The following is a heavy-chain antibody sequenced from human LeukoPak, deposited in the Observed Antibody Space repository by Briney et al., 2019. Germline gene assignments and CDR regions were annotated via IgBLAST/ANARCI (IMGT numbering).Heavy chain of an antibody. V-gene: IGHV3-7*01. J-gene: IGHJ4*02. D-gene: IGHD5-12*01. Sequence: GGSLRLSCAASGFTFSSYWMSWVRQAPGRGLEWVANIKQDGGEKYYVESVKGRFTVSRDNVKNSLYLQMNSLRVEDTAVYYCARARGGYDLDYWGQGTLVTVSS. CDR1: GFTFSSYW. CDR2: IKQDGGEK. CDR3: ARARGGYDLDY.